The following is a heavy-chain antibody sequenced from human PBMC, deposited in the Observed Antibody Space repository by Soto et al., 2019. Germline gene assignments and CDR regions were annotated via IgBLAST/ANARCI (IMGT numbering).Heavy chain of an antibody. J-gene: IGHJ6*02. CDR1: GGTFSSYA. V-gene: IGHV1-69*13. D-gene: IGHD2-2*01. Sequence: ASVKVSCKASGGTFSSYAISWVRQAPGQGLEWMGGIIPIFGTANYAQKFQGRVTITADESTSTAYMELSSLRSEDTAVYYCARLGGYCRSTGSGCYGFYAMDVWGQGTTVTVSS. CDR2: IIPIFGTA. CDR3: ARLGGYCRSTGSGCYGFYAMDV.